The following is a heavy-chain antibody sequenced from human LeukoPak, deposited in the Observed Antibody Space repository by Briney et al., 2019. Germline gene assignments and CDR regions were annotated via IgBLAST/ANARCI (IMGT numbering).Heavy chain of an antibody. D-gene: IGHD5-18*01. CDR3: TTIKRGNIFGYFDF. V-gene: IGHV4-59*11. J-gene: IGHJ4*02. CDR1: GGSMTTHH. CDR2: VFDSGRT. Sequence: SETLSLTCTVSGGSMTTHHWNWIRQTPGKGLEWIGYVFDSGRTKENPSLKSRVTLSADTPKNQLSLRLSSVTAADTAVYYCTTIKRGNIFGYFDFWGQGILVTVSS.